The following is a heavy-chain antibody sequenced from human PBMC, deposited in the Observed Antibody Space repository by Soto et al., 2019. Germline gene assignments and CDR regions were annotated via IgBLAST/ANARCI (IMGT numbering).Heavy chain of an antibody. CDR2: INSDGSST. CDR3: ARGSYYYDSSGYSAVDY. J-gene: IGHJ4*02. CDR1: GFTFSSYW. V-gene: IGHV3-74*01. Sequence: LRLSCAASGFTFSSYWMHWVRQAPGKGLVWVSRINSDGSSTSYADSVKGRFTISRDNAKNTLYLQMNSLRAEDTAVYYCARGSYYYDSSGYSAVDYWVQGPLVSVSS. D-gene: IGHD3-22*01.